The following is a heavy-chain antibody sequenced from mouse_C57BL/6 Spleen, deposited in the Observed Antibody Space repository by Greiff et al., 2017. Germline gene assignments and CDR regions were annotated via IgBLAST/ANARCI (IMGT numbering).Heavy chain of an antibody. V-gene: IGHV1-82*01. D-gene: IGHD3-2*02. CDR1: GYAFSSSW. CDR2: IYPGDGDT. CDR3: ARDGAAQAFDY. Sequence: VQLQQSGPELVKPGASVKISCKASGYAFSSSWMNWVKQRPGKGLEWIGRIYPGDGDTNYNGKFKGKATLTADKSSSTAYMQLSSLTSEDSAVYFCARDGAAQAFDYWGQGTTLTVSS. J-gene: IGHJ2*01.